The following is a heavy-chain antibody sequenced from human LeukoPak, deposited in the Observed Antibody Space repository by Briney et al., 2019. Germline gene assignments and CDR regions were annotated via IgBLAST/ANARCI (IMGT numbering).Heavy chain of an antibody. CDR2: IYYSGST. Sequence: SETLSLTCTVSGGSISSSSYYWGWIRQPPGKGLEWIGSIYYSGSTYYNPSLKSRVTISVDTSKNQFSLKLSSVTAADTAVYYCARSSPYYYDSSGFAYWGQGTLVTVSS. V-gene: IGHV4-39*07. CDR3: ARSSPYYYDSSGFAY. J-gene: IGHJ4*02. CDR1: GGSISSSSYY. D-gene: IGHD3-22*01.